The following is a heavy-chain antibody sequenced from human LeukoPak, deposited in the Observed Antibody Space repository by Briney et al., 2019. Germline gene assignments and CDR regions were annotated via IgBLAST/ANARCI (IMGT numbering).Heavy chain of an antibody. D-gene: IGHD5-24*01. CDR3: ARVWYEMATIRYYYYMDV. CDR1: GGSISSGGYY. J-gene: IGHJ6*03. V-gene: IGHV4-30-2*01. Sequence: PSQTLSLTCTVSGGSISSGGYYWRWIRQPPGKGLEWIGYIYHSGSTYYNPSLKSRVTISVDRSKNQFSLKLSSVTAADTAVYYCARVWYEMATIRYYYYMDVWGKGTTVTVSS. CDR2: IYHSGST.